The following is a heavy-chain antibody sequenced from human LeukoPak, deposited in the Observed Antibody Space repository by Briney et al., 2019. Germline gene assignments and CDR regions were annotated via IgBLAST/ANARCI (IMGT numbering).Heavy chain of an antibody. CDR1: GGSISSSSYY. J-gene: IGHJ5*02. D-gene: IGHD4-23*01. V-gene: IGHV4-39*07. CDR3: ARDHHGGARGNWFDP. Sequence: PSETLSLTCTVSGGSISSSSYYWGWIRQPPGKGLEWIGSIYYSGSTYYNPSLKSRVTISVDTSKNQFSLKLSSVTAADTAVYYCARDHHGGARGNWFDPWGQGTLVTVSS. CDR2: IYYSGST.